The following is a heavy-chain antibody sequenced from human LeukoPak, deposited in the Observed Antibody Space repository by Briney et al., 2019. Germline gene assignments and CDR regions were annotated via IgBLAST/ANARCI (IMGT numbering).Heavy chain of an antibody. CDR1: GGSISSYY. V-gene: IGHV4-59*01. CDR3: ARVARITIFGVVTTDAFDI. Sequence: SETLSLTCTVSGGSISSYYWSWIRQPPGKGLEWIGYIYYSGSTNYNPSLKSRVTISVDTSKNQFSLKLSSVTAADTAVYYRARVARITIFGVVTTDAFDIWGQGTMVTVSS. CDR2: IYYSGST. J-gene: IGHJ3*02. D-gene: IGHD3-3*01.